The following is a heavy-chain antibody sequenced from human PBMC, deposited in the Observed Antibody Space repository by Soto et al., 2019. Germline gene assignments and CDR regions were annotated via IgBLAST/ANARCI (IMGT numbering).Heavy chain of an antibody. Sequence: QVQLVQSGAEVKKPGSSVKVSCKASGGTFSSYAISWVRQAPGQGLEWMGGIIPIFGTANYAQKFQGRVTITADESTSTAYMELSSLRSEDTAVYYCARVIAVAGRPEGYYSGMDVWGQGTTVTVSS. CDR1: GGTFSSYA. V-gene: IGHV1-69*01. CDR2: IIPIFGTA. CDR3: ARVIAVAGRPEGYYSGMDV. J-gene: IGHJ6*02. D-gene: IGHD6-19*01.